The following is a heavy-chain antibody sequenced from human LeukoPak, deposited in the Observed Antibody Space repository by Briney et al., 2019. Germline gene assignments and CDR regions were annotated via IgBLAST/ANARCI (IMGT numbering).Heavy chain of an antibody. V-gene: IGHV3-11*04. Sequence: GGSLRLTCAASGFTFSDYYMSWIRQAPGKGLEWVSYISSSGSTIYYADSVKGRFTISRDNAKNSLYLQMNSLRAEDTAVYYCAKYDFWSGRWLDPWGQGTLVTVSS. CDR1: GFTFSDYY. CDR2: ISSSGSTI. CDR3: AKYDFWSGRWLDP. D-gene: IGHD3-3*01. J-gene: IGHJ5*02.